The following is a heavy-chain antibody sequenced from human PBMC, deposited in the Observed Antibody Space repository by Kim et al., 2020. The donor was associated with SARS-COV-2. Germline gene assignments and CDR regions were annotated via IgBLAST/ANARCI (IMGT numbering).Heavy chain of an antibody. CDR3: ARGPSGTSGVIDY. Sequence: SETLSLTCAVYGGSFSGYYWSWIRQPPGKGLEWIGEINHSGSTNYNPSLKSRVTISVDTSKNQFSLKLSSVTAADTAVYYCARGPSGTSGVIDYWGQGT. CDR2: INHSGST. CDR1: GGSFSGYY. D-gene: IGHD1-26*01. V-gene: IGHV4-34*01. J-gene: IGHJ4*02.